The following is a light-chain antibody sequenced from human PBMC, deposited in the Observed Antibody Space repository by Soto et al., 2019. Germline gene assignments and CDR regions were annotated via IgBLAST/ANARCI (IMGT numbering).Light chain of an antibody. CDR1: QSVSSY. CDR2: DAS. V-gene: IGKV3-11*01. CDR3: QQRSNWPRT. J-gene: IGKJ1*01. Sequence: EIVLTQSPATLSLSPGERATLSCRASQSVSSYLAWYQQKPGQAPRLLIYDASNRATRIPARFSGSGSRTGFTLTISSLEPEDFAVYYCQQRSNWPRTFGQGTKVDIK.